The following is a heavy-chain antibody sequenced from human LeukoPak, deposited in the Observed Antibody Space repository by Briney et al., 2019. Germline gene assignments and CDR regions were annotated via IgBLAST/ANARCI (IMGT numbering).Heavy chain of an antibody. J-gene: IGHJ5*02. V-gene: IGHV1-18*01. CDR1: GYTVTIYG. CDR2: ISAYNGNT. CDR3: ARVTLEWFDP. Sequence: ASVTVSCTASGYTVTIYGISWVRQAPGQGLEWMGWISAYNGNTNYAQKLQGRVTMTTDTSTSTAYMELRSLRSDDTAVYYCARVTLEWFDPWGQGTLVTVSS. D-gene: IGHD1-14*01.